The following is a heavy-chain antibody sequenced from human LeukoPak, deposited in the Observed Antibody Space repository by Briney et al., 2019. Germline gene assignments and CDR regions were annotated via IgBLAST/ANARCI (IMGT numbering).Heavy chain of an antibody. Sequence: SETLSLTCTVSGGSVSSRHYYWGWIRQPPGKGLEWIGSVYYSGTTYYNPSLKSRVTISVDTSKNEFSLKVNSVTAADTAVYFCARQADFGGVIVSSWFDPWGEGAQVTVPS. CDR1: GGSVSSRHYY. CDR3: ARQADFGGVIVSSWFDP. V-gene: IGHV4-39*01. CDR2: VYYSGTT. D-gene: IGHD3-16*02. J-gene: IGHJ5*02.